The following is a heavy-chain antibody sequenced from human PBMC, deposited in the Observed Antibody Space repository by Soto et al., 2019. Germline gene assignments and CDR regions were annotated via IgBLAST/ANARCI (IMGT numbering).Heavy chain of an antibody. CDR1: GFTFSSYR. CDR3: AKDQMGSSCVYCLDY. Sequence: QVQLVESGGGVVQPGRSLRLSCAASGFTFSSYRMHCVRRPPGKGLEWVAVITYYGSNKYYVDSVKGRFTISRDNSKNTLYLQMNSLRAEDTEVYYCAKDQMGSSCVYCLDYWGQVTLVTVAS. CDR2: ITYYGSNK. J-gene: IGHJ4*02. D-gene: IGHD3-22*01. V-gene: IGHV3-30*18.